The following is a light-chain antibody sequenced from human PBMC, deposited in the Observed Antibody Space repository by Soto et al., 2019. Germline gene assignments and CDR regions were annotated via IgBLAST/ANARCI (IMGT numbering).Light chain of an antibody. J-gene: IGKJ1*01. CDR2: DAS. CDR3: QQYGRSPWT. V-gene: IGKV3-11*01. CDR1: HSFKTF. Sequence: EIIVTISPSTLSLSTGERATLSCRASHSFKTFLFFYQQRPGQAPRLLIYDASHRAAGIPARFSGSGFGTDFTLTISRLEPEDFAVYCCQQYGRSPWTFGQGTNVDIK.